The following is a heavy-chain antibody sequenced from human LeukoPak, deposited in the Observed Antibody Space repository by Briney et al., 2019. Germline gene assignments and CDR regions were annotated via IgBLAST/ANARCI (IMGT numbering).Heavy chain of an antibody. CDR3: ARGAA. CDR2: ISSGSRTI. CDR1: GFTFSSYS. V-gene: IGHV3-48*01. J-gene: IGHJ5*02. Sequence: GGSLRLSCAASGFTFSSYSMNWVRQAPGRGLEWVSYISSGSRTIYYADSVKGRFTISRDNARNSLYLLMNSLRADDTAVYYCARGAAWGQGALVTVSS.